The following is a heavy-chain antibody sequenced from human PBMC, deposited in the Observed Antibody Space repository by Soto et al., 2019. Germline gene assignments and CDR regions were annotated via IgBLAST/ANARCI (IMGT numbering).Heavy chain of an antibody. CDR1: RYTFTGYG. CDR2: ISAYNGNT. Sequence: SVKVSCKASRYTFTGYGISSLRQAPGLWLEFMGWISAYNGNTNYAQKLQGRVTMTTDTSTSTAYMELRSLRSDDTAVYYCARDPPPCSTSCYTPDYWGQGTLVTVSS. D-gene: IGHD2-2*02. J-gene: IGHJ4*02. V-gene: IGHV1-18*01. CDR3: ARDPPPCSTSCYTPDY.